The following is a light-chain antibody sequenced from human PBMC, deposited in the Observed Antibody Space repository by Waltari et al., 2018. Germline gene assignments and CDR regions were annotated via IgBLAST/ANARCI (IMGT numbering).Light chain of an antibody. CDR1: SSDVGGYNH. J-gene: IGLJ2*01. CDR3: SSYTSSSTLGV. Sequence: QSALTQPASVSGSPGQSITISCTGTSSDVGGYNHVSWYQQHPGKAPKLMIYDVSKRPSGVSIRFSGSKSGNTASLTISGLQAEDEADYYCSSYTSSSTLGVFGGGTKLTVL. CDR2: DVS. V-gene: IGLV2-14*01.